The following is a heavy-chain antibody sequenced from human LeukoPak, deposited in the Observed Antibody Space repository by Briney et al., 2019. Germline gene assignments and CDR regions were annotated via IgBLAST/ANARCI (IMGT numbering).Heavy chain of an antibody. V-gene: IGHV1-69*06. D-gene: IGHD3-10*01. Sequence: ASVKVSCKASGGTFSSYAISWVRQAPGQGLEWMGGIIPIFGTANYAQKFQGRVTITADKSTSTAYMELSGLRSEDTAVYYCARGDSGSSHMDVWGKGTTVTVSS. CDR2: IIPIFGTA. CDR3: ARGDSGSSHMDV. CDR1: GGTFSSYA. J-gene: IGHJ6*04.